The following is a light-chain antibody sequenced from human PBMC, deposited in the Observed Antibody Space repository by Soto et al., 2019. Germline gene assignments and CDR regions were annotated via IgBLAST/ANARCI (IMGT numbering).Light chain of an antibody. CDR3: SSYTGDYTLM. Sequence: QSVLTQPASVSGSPGQSITISCTGTSSDVGPYNLVSWYQHHPGKVPQPIIYETTKRPSGVSNRFSGSKSGNTASLTISGLQAEDEAHYHCSSYTGDYTLMFAGGTQVTVL. CDR1: SSDVGPYNL. V-gene: IGLV2-23*01. J-gene: IGLJ3*02. CDR2: ETT.